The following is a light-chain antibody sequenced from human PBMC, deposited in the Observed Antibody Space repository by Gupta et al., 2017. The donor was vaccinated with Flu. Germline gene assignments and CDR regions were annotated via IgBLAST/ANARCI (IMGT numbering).Light chain of an antibody. J-gene: IGKJ2*03. V-gene: IGKV1-39*01. CDR2: AAS. CDR3: QQSYSTPYS. Sequence: DHQITQSPFSLVASVGDRVTITCRASQSISSYLNWYQQKPGKAPKLLIYAASSLQSGVPSRFSGSGSGTDFTLTISSLQPEDFATYYCQQSYSTPYSFGQGTKLEIK. CDR1: QSISSY.